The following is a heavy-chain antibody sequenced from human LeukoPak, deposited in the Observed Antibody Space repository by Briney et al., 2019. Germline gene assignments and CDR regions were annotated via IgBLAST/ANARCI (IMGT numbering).Heavy chain of an antibody. J-gene: IGHJ4*02. CDR3: VKEGTQGDY. D-gene: IGHD1-1*01. V-gene: IGHV3-30*02. Sequence: GGSLRLSCAAAGFTFGGFGMHWVRQAPGKGLEWVAFIPYDGSYQKYADAVQGRLTISRDNSKDTLYLQMNSLTTEDTAVYYCVKEGTQGDYWGQGTLVTVSS. CDR2: IPYDGSYQ. CDR1: GFTFGGFG.